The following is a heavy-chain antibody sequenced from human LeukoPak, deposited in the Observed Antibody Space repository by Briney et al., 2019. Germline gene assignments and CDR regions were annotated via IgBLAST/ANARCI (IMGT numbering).Heavy chain of an antibody. CDR3: GREDCNNVRCYGASDA. CDR2: ISSNNNI. D-gene: IGHD2-2*01. V-gene: IGHV3-69-1*01. Sequence: GGSLRLSCAASGFTFSSYAMNWVRQAPGKGLEWVSSISSNNNIYYADSVKGRFTISRDNAKNSLSLHMNSLRGEDTAVYYCGREDCNNVRCYGASDAWGQGTLVTVSS. CDR1: GFTFSSYA. J-gene: IGHJ5*02.